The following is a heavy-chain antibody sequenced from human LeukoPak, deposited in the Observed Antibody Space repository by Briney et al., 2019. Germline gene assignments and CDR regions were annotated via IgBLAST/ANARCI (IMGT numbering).Heavy chain of an antibody. CDR3: ARGNLNAFDI. CDR1: VYTFTIYD. CDR2: MNRNSGNT. Sequence: ASVNVSCKASVYTFTIYDINWVRQATGQGREWMGWMNRNSGNTGYAQKFQGRVTITRNTSISTAYMELSSLRSEDTAVYYCARGNLNAFDIWGQGTMVTVSS. V-gene: IGHV1-8*03. D-gene: IGHD1-14*01. J-gene: IGHJ3*02.